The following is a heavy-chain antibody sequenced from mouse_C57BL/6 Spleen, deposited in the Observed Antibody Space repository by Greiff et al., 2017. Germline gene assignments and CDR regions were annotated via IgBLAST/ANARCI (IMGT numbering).Heavy chain of an antibody. V-gene: IGHV14-4*01. CDR3: TTEFGYYWFAY. Sequence: EVQLQQSGAELVRPGASVKLSCTASGFNIKDDYMHWVKQRPEQGLEWIGWIDPENGDTEYASKFQGKATITADTSSNTAYLQLSSLTSEDTAVYYCTTEFGYYWFAYWGQGTLVTVSA. J-gene: IGHJ3*01. CDR2: IDPENGDT. CDR1: GFNIKDDY. D-gene: IGHD2-3*01.